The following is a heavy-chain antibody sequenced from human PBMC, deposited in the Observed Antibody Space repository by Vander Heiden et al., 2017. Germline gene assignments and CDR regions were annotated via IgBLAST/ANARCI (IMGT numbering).Heavy chain of an antibody. J-gene: IGHJ4*02. CDR2: FYSSGST. V-gene: IGHV4-4*07. CDR3: ALGYYGRGDY. CDR1: GGSISNYY. D-gene: IGHD3-10*02. Sequence: QVQLQESGPGLVKPSETLSLTCTVSGGSISNYYWSWIRQPAGKGLEWIGRFYSSGSTNDNPSPKSRVTMSVDTTNKQFSLKLRSVTAADTAVYYCALGYYGRGDYWGQGTLVTVSS.